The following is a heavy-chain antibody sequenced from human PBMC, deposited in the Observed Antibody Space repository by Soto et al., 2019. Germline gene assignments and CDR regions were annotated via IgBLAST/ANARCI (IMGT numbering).Heavy chain of an antibody. Sequence: GGSLRLSCAASGFTFSSYAMSWVRQAPGKGLEWVSAISGSGGSTYYADSVKGRFTISRDNSKNTLYLQMNSLRAEDTAVYYCAKCHYDILTGPTYYFDYWGQGTLVTVSS. V-gene: IGHV3-23*01. CDR1: GFTFSSYA. J-gene: IGHJ4*02. CDR3: AKCHYDILTGPTYYFDY. D-gene: IGHD3-9*01. CDR2: ISGSGGST.